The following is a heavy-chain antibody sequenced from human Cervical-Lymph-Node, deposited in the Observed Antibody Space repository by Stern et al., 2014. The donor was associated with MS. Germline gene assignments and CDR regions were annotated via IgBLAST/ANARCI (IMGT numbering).Heavy chain of an antibody. D-gene: IGHD6-19*01. Sequence: QVQLVHSGAEVKKPGASVKVSCKASGYTFTSYAMHWVGQAPGQRLEWMGWINAGNGNTKYSQKFQGRVTITRDTSASTAYMELSSLRSEDTAVYYCARDGSGWYFDYWGQGTLVTVSS. V-gene: IGHV1-3*01. J-gene: IGHJ4*02. CDR2: INAGNGNT. CDR1: GYTFTSYA. CDR3: ARDGSGWYFDY.